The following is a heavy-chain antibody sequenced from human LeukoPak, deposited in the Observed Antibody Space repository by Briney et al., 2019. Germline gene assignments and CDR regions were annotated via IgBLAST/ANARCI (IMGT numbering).Heavy chain of an antibody. Sequence: SVKVSCKASGYTFTGYYMHWVRQAPGQGLEWMGWINPNSGGTNFAQKFQGRVTMTRDTSISTAYMELSRLRSDDTAVYYCARTLASSGGSCYSCAFDIWGQGTMVTVSS. CDR1: GYTFTGYY. CDR2: INPNSGGT. J-gene: IGHJ3*02. D-gene: IGHD2-15*01. CDR3: ARTLASSGGSCYSCAFDI. V-gene: IGHV1-2*02.